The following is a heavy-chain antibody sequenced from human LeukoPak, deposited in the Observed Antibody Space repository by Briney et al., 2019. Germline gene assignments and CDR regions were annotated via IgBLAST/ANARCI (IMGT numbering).Heavy chain of an antibody. CDR2: ITSSGNR. Sequence: GGSLRLSCAASGFTFSNYAMAWVRQAPGKGLEWVSSITSSGNRYYADSLKGRFTISRDNSKTTVYMQMTSLRAEDTALYYCAKGDYGDCYWGQGTLATVSS. CDR3: AKGDYGDCY. D-gene: IGHD4-17*01. CDR1: GFTFSNYA. V-gene: IGHV3-23*01. J-gene: IGHJ4*02.